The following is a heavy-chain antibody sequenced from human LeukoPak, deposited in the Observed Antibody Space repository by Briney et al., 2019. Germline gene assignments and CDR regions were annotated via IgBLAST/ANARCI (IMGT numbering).Heavy chain of an antibody. CDR2: INHSGST. Sequence: SETLSLTCAVYGGSFSGYYWSWIRQPPGKGLEWIGEINHSGSTNYNPSLKSRVTISVDTSKNQFSLKLSSVTAADTAVYYCARGRYAPVVRGVIITWFDPWGQGTLVTVSS. V-gene: IGHV4-34*01. CDR1: GGSFSGYY. J-gene: IGHJ5*02. CDR3: ARGRYAPVVRGVIITWFDP. D-gene: IGHD3-10*01.